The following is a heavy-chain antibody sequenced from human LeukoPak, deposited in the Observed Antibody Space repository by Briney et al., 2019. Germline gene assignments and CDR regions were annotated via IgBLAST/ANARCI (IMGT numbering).Heavy chain of an antibody. V-gene: IGHV3-13*01. CDR2: IGTAGEI. CDR3: ARAAYSSTWYSRYFDL. Sequence: GGSLRLSCAASGFTFRSYDMHWVRQATGKGLEWVSGIGTAGEIYYPGSVKGRFTISRENAKNSLYLQMNSLRAGDTAVYYCARAAYSSTWYSRYFDLWGRGALVTVSS. CDR1: GFTFRSYD. D-gene: IGHD6-13*01. J-gene: IGHJ2*01.